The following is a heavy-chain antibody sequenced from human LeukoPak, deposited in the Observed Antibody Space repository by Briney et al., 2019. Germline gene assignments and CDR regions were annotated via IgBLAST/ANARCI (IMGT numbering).Heavy chain of an antibody. CDR3: ARQGYDILTGYIDACDI. D-gene: IGHD3-9*01. CDR1: GGSISSYY. V-gene: IGHV4-59*08. CDR2: ISYSGST. Sequence: PSGTLSLTCTVSGGSISSYYWNWIRQPPGKGLEWIGYISYSGSTNYNPSLKSRVTISIDTSKNQFSLKLRSVTAADTAIYYCARQGYDILTGYIDACDIWGQGTMVTVS. J-gene: IGHJ3*02.